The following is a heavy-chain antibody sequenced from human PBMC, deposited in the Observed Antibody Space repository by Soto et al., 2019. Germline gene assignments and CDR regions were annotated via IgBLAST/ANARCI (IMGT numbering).Heavy chain of an antibody. CDR1: GFTFSSYS. CDR3: ASEDYGDYYFDY. CDR2: ISSSSSYI. J-gene: IGHJ4*02. V-gene: IGHV3-21*01. Sequence: GGSLRLSCAASGFTFSSYSMNWVRQAPGKGLEWVSSISSSSSYIYYADSVKGRFTISRDNAKNSLYLQMNSLRAEDTAVYYCASEDYGDYYFDYWGQGTPVTVSS. D-gene: IGHD4-17*01.